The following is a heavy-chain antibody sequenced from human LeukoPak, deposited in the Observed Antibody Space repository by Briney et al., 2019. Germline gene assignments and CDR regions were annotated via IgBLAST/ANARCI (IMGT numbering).Heavy chain of an antibody. V-gene: IGHV4-39*07. CDR1: GGSISSSSYY. CDR2: IYHCGST. D-gene: IGHD3-3*01. CDR3: ARERSGSEIFARSFDI. J-gene: IGHJ3*02. Sequence: SETLSLTCTVSGGSISSSSYYWGWIRQPPGKGLEWIGSIYHCGSTYYNPSLKSRVTISVDKSKNKFSLKLASVTAADTAVYYCARERSGSEIFARSFDIWGQGTMVTVSS.